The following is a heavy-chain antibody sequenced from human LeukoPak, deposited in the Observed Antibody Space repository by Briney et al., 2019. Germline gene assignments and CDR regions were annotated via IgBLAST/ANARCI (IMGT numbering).Heavy chain of an antibody. V-gene: IGHV3-23*01. J-gene: IGHJ3*02. CDR1: GITFRIYA. CDR2: ISGSGSMT. D-gene: IGHD3-22*01. Sequence: GGSLSLSCAGSGITFRIYAMTWVRQAPGKGLEGVSAISGSGSMTYYADSVKGRFTISRDKSNNTLYLQMNSLRAEDTALYYCAKTGDYFDSTDYYRPDAFDIWGQGTMVTVSS. CDR3: AKTGDYFDSTDYYRPDAFDI.